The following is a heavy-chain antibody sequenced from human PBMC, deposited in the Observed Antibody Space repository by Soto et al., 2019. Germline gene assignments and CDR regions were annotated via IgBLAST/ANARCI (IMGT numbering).Heavy chain of an antibody. D-gene: IGHD4-4*01. CDR1: GYSFTSYW. J-gene: IGHJ6*02. V-gene: IGHV5-51*01. CDR2: IYPGDSDT. Sequence: GESLKISCKGSGYSFTSYWIGWVRQMPGKGLEWMGIIYPGDSDTRYSPSFQGQVTISADKSISKAYLQWSSLKASDTAMYYCASPSTVTTPGYYYYGMDVWGQGTTVTVSS. CDR3: ASPSTVTTPGYYYYGMDV.